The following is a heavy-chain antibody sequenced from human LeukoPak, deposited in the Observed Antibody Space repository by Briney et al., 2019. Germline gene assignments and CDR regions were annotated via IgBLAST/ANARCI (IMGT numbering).Heavy chain of an antibody. CDR2: ISWNSGSM. V-gene: IGHV3-9*01. CDR1: GFSFDDYA. J-gene: IGHJ5*02. D-gene: IGHD3-22*01. CDR3: ARDLGQYYDTSDNWFDP. Sequence: GGSLRLSCAASGFSFDDYAMHWVRQAPGKGLEWVAGISWNSGSMDYVDSVKGRFTISRDNAKNTLNLQMNSLRAEDTAVYYCARDLGQYYDTSDNWFDPWGQGTLVTVSS.